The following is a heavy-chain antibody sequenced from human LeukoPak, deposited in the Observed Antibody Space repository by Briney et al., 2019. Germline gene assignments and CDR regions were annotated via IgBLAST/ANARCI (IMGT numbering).Heavy chain of an antibody. CDR1: GFTFSTYA. Sequence: GGSLRLSCAASGFTFSTYAMSWVRQAPGKGLQWVSTIGTGDTYYADSVKGRFTISRDNSKNTLFLQMNTLRAEDTAVYFSAKYFDSGIRWFDPWGPGTLVIVSS. CDR2: IGTGDT. D-gene: IGHD3-10*01. J-gene: IGHJ5*02. CDR3: AKYFDSGIRWFDP. V-gene: IGHV3-23*01.